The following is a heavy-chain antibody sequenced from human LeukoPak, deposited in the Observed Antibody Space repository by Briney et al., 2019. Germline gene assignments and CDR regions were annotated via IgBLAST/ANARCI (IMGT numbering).Heavy chain of an antibody. CDR3: AKDYTSGWYGAFDI. CDR1: GFTFDDYA. CDR2: ISWNTGTI. Sequence: SLRLSCAASGFTFDDYAMHWVRQAPGKGLEWVSGISWNTGTIGYADSVKGRFTISRDNAKNSLYLQMNSLRAEDMALYYCAKDYTSGWYGAFDIWGQGTMVTVSS. J-gene: IGHJ3*02. D-gene: IGHD6-19*01. V-gene: IGHV3-9*03.